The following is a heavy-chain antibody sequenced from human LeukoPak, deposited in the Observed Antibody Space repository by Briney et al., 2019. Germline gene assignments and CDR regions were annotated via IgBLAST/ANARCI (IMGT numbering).Heavy chain of an antibody. CDR1: GYTFTSFP. V-gene: IGHV1-18*01. CDR2: ISAYNGHT. J-gene: IGHJ6*03. CDR3: ARDGGYTYGYDYYYYMDV. Sequence: ASLKVSCKASGYTFTSFPINWVRQAPGQGLEWMGWISAYNGHTNYAQKFQGRVTMTTDTSTSTAYMELRSLRSDDTAVYFCARDGGYTYGYDYYYYMDVWGKGTTVTVSS. D-gene: IGHD5-18*01.